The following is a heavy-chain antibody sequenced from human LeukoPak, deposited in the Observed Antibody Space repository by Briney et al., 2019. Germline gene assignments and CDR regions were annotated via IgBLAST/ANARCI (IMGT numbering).Heavy chain of an antibody. CDR1: GFTVSSNF. J-gene: IGHJ4*02. CDR2: IYSGGTT. Sequence: PGGSLRLSCAASGFTVSSNFMNWVRQAPGKGLEWVSVIYSGGTTYYADSVKGRFTVSRDNSKNTLYLQMNSLSAEDTAVYYCARDAGCSTTSCRPGYFDYWGQGTLVTVSS. V-gene: IGHV3-66*02. CDR3: ARDAGCSTTSCRPGYFDY. D-gene: IGHD2-2*01.